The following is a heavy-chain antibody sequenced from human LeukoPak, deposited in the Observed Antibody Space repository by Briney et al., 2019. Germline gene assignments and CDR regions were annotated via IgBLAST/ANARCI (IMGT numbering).Heavy chain of an antibody. V-gene: IGHV1-46*01. CDR1: GYTFTSNY. Sequence: WASVKVSCKAFGYTFTSNYMHWVRQAPGQGPEWMGVISPSGGSTTYAQKFQGRVTITADKSTSTAYMELSSLRSEDTAVYYCARVGPYFGYWGQGTLVTVSS. CDR2: ISPSGGST. J-gene: IGHJ4*02. CDR3: ARVGPYFGY.